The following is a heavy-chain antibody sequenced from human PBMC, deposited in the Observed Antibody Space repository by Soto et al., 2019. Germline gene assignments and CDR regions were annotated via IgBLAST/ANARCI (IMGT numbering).Heavy chain of an antibody. Sequence: GGSLRLSCAASGFTFSTYSMNWVRQAPGKGLEWVADITTSSSFRFYAESVKGRFTISRDDAKNSLYLQMNSLRAEDMGVYYCARDLGVALATLTLDYWGQGALVTV. J-gene: IGHJ4*02. CDR2: ITTSSSFR. V-gene: IGHV3-21*01. CDR1: GFTFSTYS. CDR3: ARDLGVALATLTLDY. D-gene: IGHD2-15*01.